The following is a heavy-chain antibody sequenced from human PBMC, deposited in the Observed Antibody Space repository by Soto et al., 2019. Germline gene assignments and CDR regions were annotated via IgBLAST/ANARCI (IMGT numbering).Heavy chain of an antibody. CDR1: GYTFNTYG. CDR2: ISTYNGNT. CDR3: ARRLGSYYSGVDV. J-gene: IGHJ6*02. D-gene: IGHD3-16*01. V-gene: IGHV1-18*01. Sequence: QVQLVQSGGEVKKPGASVKVSCKASGYTFNTYGISWVRQAPGQGLEWMGWISTYNGNTNYAQKLQDRITMTIDTSTTTAYMELRSLRSDNTAVYYCARRLGSYYSGVDVWGQGTTVTVSS.